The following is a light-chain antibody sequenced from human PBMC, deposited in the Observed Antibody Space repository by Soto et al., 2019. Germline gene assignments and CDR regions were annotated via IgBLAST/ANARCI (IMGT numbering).Light chain of an antibody. V-gene: IGKV3-15*01. Sequence: EIVMTQSPDTASLSPVDVVGLSCRANQSVGSRVAWYQQKFGQPPRLLIYETATRVNGIPARFSGSGSGTDFTLSISSLQPGDVGIYSCQQYHTWPPITFGQGTRLEIK. CDR2: ETA. CDR1: QSVGSR. CDR3: QQYHTWPPIT. J-gene: IGKJ5*01.